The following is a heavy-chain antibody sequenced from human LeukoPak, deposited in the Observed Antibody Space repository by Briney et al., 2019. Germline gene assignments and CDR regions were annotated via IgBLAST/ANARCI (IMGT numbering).Heavy chain of an antibody. Sequence: GGSLRLSCAASGFTFSSYSMNWVRQAPGKGLEWVSSISSSSSYIYYADSVKGRFTISRDNAKNSLYLQMNSLRAEDTAVYHCASLYSGYDYEAFDIWGQGTMVTVSS. V-gene: IGHV3-21*01. D-gene: IGHD5-12*01. J-gene: IGHJ3*02. CDR3: ASLYSGYDYEAFDI. CDR1: GFTFSSYS. CDR2: ISSSSSYI.